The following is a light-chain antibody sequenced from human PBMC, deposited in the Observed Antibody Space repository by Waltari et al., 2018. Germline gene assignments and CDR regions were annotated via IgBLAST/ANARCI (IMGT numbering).Light chain of an antibody. J-gene: IGKJ1*01. CDR1: HSISIW. CDR2: KTS. CDR3: QQYSGSPWS. Sequence: DIQMTQSPSTLSASVGDRVTITCRASHSISIWLAWYQQKPGKAPNLLIYKTSSLQSGVPSRFSGSGSGTEFTLTISSLQPDDFATYFCQQYSGSPWSFGQGTKVEI. V-gene: IGKV1-5*03.